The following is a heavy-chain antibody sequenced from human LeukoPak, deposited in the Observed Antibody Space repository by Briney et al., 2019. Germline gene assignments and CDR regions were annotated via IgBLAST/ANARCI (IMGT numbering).Heavy chain of an antibody. CDR3: AKDYYYGSGRDYYGMDV. V-gene: IGHV3-30*02. CDR2: IRYDGSNK. J-gene: IGHJ6*02. Sequence: GGSLRLSCAASGFTFSSYGMHWVRQAPGKGLEWVAFIRYDGSNKSYADSVKGRFTISRDNSKNTLYLQMNSLRAEDTAVYYCAKDYYYGSGRDYYGMDVWGQGTTVTVSS. CDR1: GFTFSSYG. D-gene: IGHD3-10*01.